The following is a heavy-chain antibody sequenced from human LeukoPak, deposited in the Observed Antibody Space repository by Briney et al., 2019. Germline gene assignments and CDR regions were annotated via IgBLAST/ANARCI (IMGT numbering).Heavy chain of an antibody. V-gene: IGHV4-4*07. CDR2: MHITGST. Sequence: SETLSLTCTVSGGSISSYYWSWIRQPPGKGLEWIGRMHITGSTNYNPSLKSRVTMSADTSKNQFSLKLSSVTAADTAVYFCARESSSGSYSKWLDPWGQGTLVTVSS. D-gene: IGHD3-10*01. CDR3: ARESSSGSYSKWLDP. CDR1: GGSISSYY. J-gene: IGHJ5*02.